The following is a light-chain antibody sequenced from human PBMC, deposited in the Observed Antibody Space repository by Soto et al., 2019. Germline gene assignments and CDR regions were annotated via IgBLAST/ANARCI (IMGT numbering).Light chain of an antibody. J-gene: IGKJ1*01. CDR1: QSVSSNR. CDR3: QVFDGSLWT. Sequence: EIVLTQSPGTLSLSPGERATLSCRASQSVSSNRLAWYQQKPGQAPRLLIYGASGRATGIPARFSGSGSGTDFTLTISRLEPEDFAVYYCQVFDGSLWTFGQGTKVEIK. CDR2: GAS. V-gene: IGKV3-20*01.